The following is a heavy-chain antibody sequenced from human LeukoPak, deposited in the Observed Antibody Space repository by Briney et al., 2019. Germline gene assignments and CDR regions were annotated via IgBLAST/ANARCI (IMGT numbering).Heavy chain of an antibody. Sequence: GGSLRLSCAAAGFTFSGYNMNWVRQAPGKGLEWVSSITSSSSYIYYADSVKGRFTISRDNAKNSLFLQMNSLRAEDTAVYYCAKSVVYYDFWSLPNDYWGQGTLVTVSS. CDR1: GFTFSGYN. D-gene: IGHD3-3*01. CDR3: AKSVVYYDFWSLPNDY. J-gene: IGHJ4*02. CDR2: ITSSSSYI. V-gene: IGHV3-21*01.